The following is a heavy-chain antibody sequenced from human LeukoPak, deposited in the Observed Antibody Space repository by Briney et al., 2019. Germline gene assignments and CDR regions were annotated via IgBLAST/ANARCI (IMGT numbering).Heavy chain of an antibody. Sequence: GESLKISCKGSGSSFTSYWIGWVRQLPGKGLEWMGIIYPGDSDTRYSPSFQGQVTISADKSISTAYLQWSSLKASDTAMYYCARRATMIVVVSDAFDIWGQGTMVTVSS. V-gene: IGHV5-51*01. CDR2: IYPGDSDT. J-gene: IGHJ3*02. D-gene: IGHD3-22*01. CDR3: ARRATMIVVVSDAFDI. CDR1: GSSFTSYW.